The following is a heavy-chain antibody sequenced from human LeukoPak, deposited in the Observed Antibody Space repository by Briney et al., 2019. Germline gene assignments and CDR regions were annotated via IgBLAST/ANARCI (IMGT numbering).Heavy chain of an antibody. J-gene: IGHJ4*02. V-gene: IGHV1-8*01. CDR2: MNPNSGNT. CDR1: GYTFTSYD. Sequence: ASVTVSCKASGYTFTSYDINWVRQATGQGLEWMGWMNPNSGNTGYAQKFQGRVTMTRNTSISTAYMELSSLRSDDTAVYYCARAHHSSNWDLFDYWGQGTLVTVSS. D-gene: IGHD6-13*01. CDR3: ARAHHSSNWDLFDY.